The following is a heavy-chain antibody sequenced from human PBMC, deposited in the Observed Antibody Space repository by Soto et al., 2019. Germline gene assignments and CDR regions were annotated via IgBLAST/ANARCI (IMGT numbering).Heavy chain of an antibody. J-gene: IGHJ1*01. V-gene: IGHV4-39*01. D-gene: IGHD2-21*01. CDR1: GGSISSGSYY. Sequence: SETLSLTCTVSGGSISSGSYYWGWIRQPPGKGLEWIGSINYKGSTYYNPSLKSRVTISVDTSKNQFSLKLNSVTAADTAVYYCASLSAYCGGDCPGEYFQHWSQGTLVTVSS. CDR2: INYKGST. CDR3: ASLSAYCGGDCPGEYFQH.